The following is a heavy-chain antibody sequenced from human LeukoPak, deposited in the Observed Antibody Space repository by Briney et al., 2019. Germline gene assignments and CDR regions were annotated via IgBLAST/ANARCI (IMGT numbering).Heavy chain of an antibody. J-gene: IGHJ4*02. CDR2: INPNSGGT. D-gene: IGHD3-22*01. V-gene: IGHV1-2*02. Sequence: GASVKVSCKASGYTFTGYYMHWVRQAPGQGLEWMGWINPNSGGTNYAQKFQGRVTMTRDTSISTAYMELSRLRSDDTAVYYCARDIGNYDSSGYYYGHWGQGTLVTVSS. CDR3: ARDIGNYDSSGYYYGH. CDR1: GYTFTGYY.